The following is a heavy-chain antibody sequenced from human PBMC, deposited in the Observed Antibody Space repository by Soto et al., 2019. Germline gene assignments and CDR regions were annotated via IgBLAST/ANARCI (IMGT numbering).Heavy chain of an antibody. D-gene: IGHD4-17*01. CDR2: ISWNSGSI. Sequence: GGSLRLSCAASGFTFDDHAMHWVRQAPGKGLEWVSGISWNSGSIGYADSVKGRFTISRDNAKNSLHLQMNSLRAEDTALYYCAKAGHDYGDFDIDYWGQGTLVTVSS. CDR3: AKAGHDYGDFDIDY. V-gene: IGHV3-9*01. J-gene: IGHJ4*02. CDR1: GFTFDDHA.